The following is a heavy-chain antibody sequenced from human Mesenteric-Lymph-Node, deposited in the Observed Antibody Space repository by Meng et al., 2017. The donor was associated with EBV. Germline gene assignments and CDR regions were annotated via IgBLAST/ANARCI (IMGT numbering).Heavy chain of an antibody. D-gene: IGHD2-21*02. V-gene: IGHV4-61*01. Sequence: VQLQESGPGLVKPSVXXXXXCTVSGDSVTSGTYYWSWIRQPPGKGLEWIGYMYYHSGSTTYNPSLKSRVSISVDTSKNQFSLNLTSVTAADTAMYYCASVVTGAVDYWGQGTLITVSS. J-gene: IGHJ4*02. CDR1: GDSVTSGTYY. CDR2: MYYHSGST. CDR3: ASVVTGAVDY.